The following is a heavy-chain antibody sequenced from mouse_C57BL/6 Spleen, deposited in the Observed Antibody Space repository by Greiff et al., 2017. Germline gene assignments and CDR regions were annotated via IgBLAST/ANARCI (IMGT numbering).Heavy chain of an antibody. CDR1: GYTFTSYW. CDR3: ATVVEFNYFDY. J-gene: IGHJ2*01. Sequence: QVQLKQSGAELAKPGASVQLSCKASGYTFTSYWMHWVKQRPGQGLEWIGYINPSSGYTKYNQKFKDKDTLTADKSSSTAYMQLSSLTYEDSAVYYCATVVEFNYFDYWGQGTTLTVSS. V-gene: IGHV1-7*01. CDR2: INPSSGYT. D-gene: IGHD1-1*01.